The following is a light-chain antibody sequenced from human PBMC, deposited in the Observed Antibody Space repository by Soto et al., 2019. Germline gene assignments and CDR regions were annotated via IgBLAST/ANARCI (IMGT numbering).Light chain of an antibody. CDR2: EVS. Sequence: QSVLTQPASVSGSPGQSITISCTGTSSDVGAYNYVSWYQQHPGKAPKLLIYEVSNRPSGVSNRFSGSKSGNTASLTISGLQAEDEAHYHCHSYTSSSTWVFGGGTKLTVL. J-gene: IGLJ3*02. CDR3: HSYTSSSTWV. CDR1: SSDVGAYNY. V-gene: IGLV2-14*01.